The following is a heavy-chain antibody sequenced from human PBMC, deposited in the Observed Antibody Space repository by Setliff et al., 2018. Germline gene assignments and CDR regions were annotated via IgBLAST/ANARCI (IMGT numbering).Heavy chain of an antibody. J-gene: IGHJ4*02. CDR1: GGSISSYY. V-gene: IGHV4-59*01. CDR3: ARLRGAFDY. Sequence: SETLSLTCTVSGGSISSYYWSWIRQPPGKRLEWIGYIYYSGSTNYNPSLESRVTISLDTTKNQFSLRLNSATAADTAVYYCARLRGAFDYWGQGTLVTV. CDR2: IYYSGST. D-gene: IGHD3-16*01.